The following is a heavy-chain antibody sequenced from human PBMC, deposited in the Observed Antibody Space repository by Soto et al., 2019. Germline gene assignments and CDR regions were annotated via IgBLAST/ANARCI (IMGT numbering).Heavy chain of an antibody. D-gene: IGHD2-15*01. V-gene: IGHV1-46*01. CDR1: GYTFIRYN. CDR3: ARDRDWYCSGGSCPEPLDL. CDR2: INPSGGST. J-gene: IGHJ5*02. Sequence: ASLKVSCKASGYTFIRYNMHWVRQAPGQGLEWMGMINPSGGSTSYAQKFQARVTMTRDTSTSTVYMELSSLRSEDTAVYYCARDRDWYCSGGSCPEPLDLWG.